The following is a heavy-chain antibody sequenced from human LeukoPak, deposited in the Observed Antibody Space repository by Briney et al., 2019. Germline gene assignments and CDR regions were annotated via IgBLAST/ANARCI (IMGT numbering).Heavy chain of an antibody. CDR2: ISTSGGST. Sequence: PGGSLRLSCEASGFTFSSYVMSWVRQAPGKGLEWVSSISTSGGSTYYADSVKGRFTISRDTSENTLYLQMNSLRAEDTAVYYCAKIPSRVVVTTTPWGQGTLVTVPS. CDR1: GFTFSSYV. CDR3: AKIPSRVVVTTTP. D-gene: IGHD2-21*02. V-gene: IGHV3-23*01. J-gene: IGHJ5*02.